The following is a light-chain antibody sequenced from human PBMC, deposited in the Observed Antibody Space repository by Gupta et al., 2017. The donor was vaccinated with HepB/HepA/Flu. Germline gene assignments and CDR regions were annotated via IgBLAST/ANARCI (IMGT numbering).Light chain of an antibody. CDR3: QQRSNWPLT. V-gene: IGKV3-11*01. CDR1: QGVSRN. CDR2: ETS. J-gene: IGKJ4*01. Sequence: EIVLTQSPVSLSLPPGERATLSCRASQGVSRNLAWYQQKPGQAPRLLIYETSNRATGIPVRFSGSGSGTDFTLTISSLQTEDFGVYYCQQRSNWPLTFGGGTKVEIK.